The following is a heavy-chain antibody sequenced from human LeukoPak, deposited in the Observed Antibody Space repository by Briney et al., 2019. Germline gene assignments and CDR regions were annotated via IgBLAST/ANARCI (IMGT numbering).Heavy chain of an antibody. J-gene: IGHJ5*02. V-gene: IGHV4-4*09. CDR3: ARQKAGNCFDP. CDR2: IYTSGSN. CDR1: GGSISGYY. Sequence: SETLSLTCTVSGGSISGYYWSWIRQPPGKGLEWIGYIYTSGSNHYNPSLKSRVTISGDTSKNQFSLKLSSVTAADTAVYYCARQKAGNCFDPWGQGTPVTVSS. D-gene: IGHD6-19*01.